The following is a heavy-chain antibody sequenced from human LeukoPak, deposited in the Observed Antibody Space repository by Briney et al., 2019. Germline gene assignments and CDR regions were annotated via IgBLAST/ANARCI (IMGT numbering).Heavy chain of an antibody. D-gene: IGHD5-18*01. CDR1: GFTFSSYG. J-gene: IGHJ4*02. CDR2: IHSDGSST. V-gene: IGHV3-74*01. Sequence: GGSLRLSCAASGFTFSSYGMHWVRQAPGKGLVWVSRIHSDGSSTYYADSVKGRFTIARDNARNTLYLQMNSLKADDTAIYYCAREGLGYSYGYWGQGTQVTVSS. CDR3: AREGLGYSYGY.